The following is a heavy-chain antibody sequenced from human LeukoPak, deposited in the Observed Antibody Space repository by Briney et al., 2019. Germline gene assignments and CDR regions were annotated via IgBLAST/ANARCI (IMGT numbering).Heavy chain of an antibody. Sequence: SETLSLTCTVSGGSISSSSYYWGWLRLPPGRGLEWFGSIYFSGSTYNNSSLKSPSTITEDTTKTLFLLMISSVPAAATAVYYCARENYYRSGSPLNYWGKGTRVTVSS. V-gene: IGHV4-39*06. CDR2: IYFSGST. D-gene: IGHD3-10*01. CDR3: ARENYYRSGSPLNY. J-gene: IGHJ4*02. CDR1: GGSISSSSYY.